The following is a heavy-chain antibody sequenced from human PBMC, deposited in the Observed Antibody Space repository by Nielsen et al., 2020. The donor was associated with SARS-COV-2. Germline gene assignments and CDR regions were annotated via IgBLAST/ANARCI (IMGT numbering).Heavy chain of an antibody. CDR3: ARRYYFDTLLDP. CDR2: IYLADSVT. V-gene: IGHV5-51*01. D-gene: IGHD3-9*01. J-gene: IGHJ5*02. CDR1: GYNFVSYW. Sequence: GESLKISCKASGYNFVSYWIGWVRQQPGKGLEWMGIIYLADSVTIYSPSFQGRVTISVDQSISTAYLQWSSLEASDTAIYYCARRYYFDTLLDPWGQGALVTVSS.